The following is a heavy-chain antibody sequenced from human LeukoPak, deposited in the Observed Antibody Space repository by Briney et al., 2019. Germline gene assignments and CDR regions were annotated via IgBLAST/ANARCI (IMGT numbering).Heavy chain of an antibody. D-gene: IGHD6-13*01. V-gene: IGHV4-34*01. CDR2: IYHSGST. Sequence: SETLSLTCAVYGGSFSGYYWSWIRQPPGKGPEWIGEIYHSGSTNYNPSLKSRVTISVDKSKNQFSLKLSSVTAADTAVYYCARIGVSGQQLVDYWGQGTLVTVSS. CDR1: GGSFSGYY. J-gene: IGHJ4*02. CDR3: ARIGVSGQQLVDY.